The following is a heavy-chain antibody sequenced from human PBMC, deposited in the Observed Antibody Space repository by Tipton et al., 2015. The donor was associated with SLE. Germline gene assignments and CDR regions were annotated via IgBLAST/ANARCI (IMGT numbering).Heavy chain of an antibody. CDR2: IYYSGST. Sequence: GLVKPSETLSLTCSVSNGSMSSYYWSWIRQPPGKGLEWIGYIYYSGSTNYNPSFKSRVTISLDMSRNQFSLKLISMTAADTAVYFCARGTHFYGFYDSWGQGTLVTVSS. CDR3: ARGTHFYGFYDS. J-gene: IGHJ4*02. V-gene: IGHV4-59*12. CDR1: NGSMSSYY. D-gene: IGHD3-3*02.